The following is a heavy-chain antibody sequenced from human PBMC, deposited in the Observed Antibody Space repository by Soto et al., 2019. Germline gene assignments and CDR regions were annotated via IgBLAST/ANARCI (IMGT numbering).Heavy chain of an antibody. J-gene: IGHJ6*02. CDR3: TTGSVEVM. CDR2: IKTSAGGGAT. CDR1: GFSFNEAW. Sequence: EVQLVESAGGLVKPGGSLRLSCVASGFSFNEAWMNWVRQAPGEGLEWVGRIKTSAGGGATDYAAPVQGRFTISRDDSKNALYLHMNSLRTEDTAIYYCTTGSVEVMWGQGTTVTVSS. V-gene: IGHV3-15*07. D-gene: IGHD2-15*01.